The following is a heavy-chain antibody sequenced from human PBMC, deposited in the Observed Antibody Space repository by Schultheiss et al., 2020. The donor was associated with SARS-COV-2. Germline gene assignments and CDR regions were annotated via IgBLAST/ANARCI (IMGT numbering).Heavy chain of an antibody. V-gene: IGHV4-4*08. CDR2: ISLSGST. CDR3: ARGTHWFDP. CDR1: GGSISSYY. J-gene: IGHJ5*02. Sequence: SETLSLTCTVSGGSISSYYWSWIRQPPGTGLEWIGEISLSGSTNYNPSLKSRVTISVDTSKNQFSLKLSSVTAADTAVYYCARGTHWFDPWGQGTLVTVSS.